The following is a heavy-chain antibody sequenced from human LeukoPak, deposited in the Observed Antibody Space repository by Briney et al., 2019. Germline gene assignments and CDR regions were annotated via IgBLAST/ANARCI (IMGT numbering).Heavy chain of an antibody. CDR1: GGSISSSSYY. CDR3: ASNYYYGSGSYD. Sequence: SETLSLTCTVSGGSISSSSYYWGWIRQPPGKGLEWIGSIYYSGSTYYNPSLKSRVTISVDTPKNQFSLKLSSVTAADTAVYYCASNYYYGSGSYDWGQGTLVTVSS. J-gene: IGHJ4*02. CDR2: IYYSGST. D-gene: IGHD3-10*01. V-gene: IGHV4-39*01.